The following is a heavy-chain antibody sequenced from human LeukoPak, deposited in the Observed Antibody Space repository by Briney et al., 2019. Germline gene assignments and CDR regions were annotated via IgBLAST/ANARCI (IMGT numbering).Heavy chain of an antibody. J-gene: IGHJ4*02. Sequence: ASVKVSCKASGYTFTGYYMHWVRQAPGQGLEWMRWINPNSGGTNYAQKFQGRVTMTRDTSISTAYMELSRLRSDDTAVYYCARGYYYGSGSYYNDYWGQGTLVTVSS. CDR2: INPNSGGT. CDR3: ARGYYYGSGSYYNDY. D-gene: IGHD3-10*01. V-gene: IGHV1-2*02. CDR1: GYTFTGYY.